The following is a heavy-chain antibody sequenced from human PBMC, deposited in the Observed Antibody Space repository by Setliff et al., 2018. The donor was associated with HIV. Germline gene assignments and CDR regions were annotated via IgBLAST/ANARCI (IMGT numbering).Heavy chain of an antibody. Sequence: WASVKVSCKASGYTFTSYDISWVRQAPGQGLEWMGWISAYNGNTNYAQKLQGRVTMTTDTSTSTAYMELRSLRSDATAVYYCVREICITLFWGPEAGSCYFDYWGQGTLVTGS. CDR3: VREICITLFWGPEAGSCYFDY. D-gene: IGHD3-9*01. CDR1: GYTFTSYD. CDR2: ISAYNGNT. V-gene: IGHV1-18*01. J-gene: IGHJ4*02.